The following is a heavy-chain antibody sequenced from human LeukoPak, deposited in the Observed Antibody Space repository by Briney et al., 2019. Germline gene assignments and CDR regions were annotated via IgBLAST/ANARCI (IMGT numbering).Heavy chain of an antibody. V-gene: IGHV7-4-1*02. D-gene: IGHD5-24*01. CDR2: INTNTGNP. J-gene: IGHJ4*02. CDR3: ARGFYGRWLQLSPNHFDY. Sequence: ASVKVSCKASGGTFSSYAISWVRQAPGQGLEWMGWINTNTGNPTYAQGFTGRFVFSLDTSVSTAYLQISSLKAEDTAVYYCARGFYGRWLQLSPNHFDYWGQGTLVTVSS. CDR1: GGTFSSYA.